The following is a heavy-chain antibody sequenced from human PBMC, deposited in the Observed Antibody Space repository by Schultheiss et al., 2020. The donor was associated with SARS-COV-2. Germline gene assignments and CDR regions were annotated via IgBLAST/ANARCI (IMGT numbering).Heavy chain of an antibody. J-gene: IGHJ1*01. V-gene: IGHV4-4*08. Sequence: SETLSLTCSVSGGSVTSYYWSWIRQPPGKGLEWIGRIYTSGSTNYNPSLKSRVTISVDTSKNQFSLKLSSVTAADTAVYYCASTSDIVVAVATKWGQGTLVTVSS. D-gene: IGHD2-15*01. CDR3: ASTSDIVVAVATK. CDR2: IYTSGST. CDR1: GGSVTSYY.